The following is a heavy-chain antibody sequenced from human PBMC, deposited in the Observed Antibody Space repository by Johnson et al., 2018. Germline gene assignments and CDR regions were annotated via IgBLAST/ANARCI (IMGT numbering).Heavy chain of an antibody. CDR3: AGRSPLTISWGDAFDI. CDR1: GFTFSASG. J-gene: IGHJ3*02. V-gene: IGHV3-33*08. Sequence: QVQLVQSGGGVVQPGRSLRLSCAASGFTFSASGIDTHWVRQSPDKGLEWVAIIWYDGSNKYYADSVKGRFTISRDNSENTLYLQRNSLRAEDTAVYYCAGRSPLTISWGDAFDIWGQGTMVTVSS. CDR2: IWYDGSNK. D-gene: IGHD1-14*01.